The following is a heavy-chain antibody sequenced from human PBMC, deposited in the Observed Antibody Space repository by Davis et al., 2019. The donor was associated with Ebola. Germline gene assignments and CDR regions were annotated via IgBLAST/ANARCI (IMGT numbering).Heavy chain of an antibody. D-gene: IGHD5-18*01. CDR2: IYYSGST. CDR3: ARLRPTAMVFYGMDV. Sequence: SETLSLTCTVSGGSISSYYCSWIRQPPGKGLEWFGYIYYSGSTNYNPSLKSRVTISVDTSKNQLSLKLSSVTAADTAVYYCARLRPTAMVFYGMDVWGQGTTVTVSS. J-gene: IGHJ6*02. V-gene: IGHV4-59*08. CDR1: GGSISSYY.